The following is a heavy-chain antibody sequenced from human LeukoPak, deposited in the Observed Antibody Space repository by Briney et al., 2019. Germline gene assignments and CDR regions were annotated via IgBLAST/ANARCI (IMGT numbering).Heavy chain of an antibody. D-gene: IGHD2-21*02. CDR1: GLTVSSNY. J-gene: IGHJ4*02. CDR2: IYSGGST. CDR3: ASSPSSSWVTYFDY. V-gene: IGHV3-53*01. Sequence: QSGGSLRLSCAASGLTVSSNYMSWVRQAPGKGLEWVSVIYSGGSTYYADSVKGRFTISRDNSKNTLYLQMNSLRAEDTAVYYCASSPSSSWVTYFDYWGQGTLVTVSS.